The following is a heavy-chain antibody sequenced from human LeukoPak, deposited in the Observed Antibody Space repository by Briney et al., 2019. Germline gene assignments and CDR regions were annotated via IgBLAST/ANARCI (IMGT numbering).Heavy chain of an antibody. CDR1: GFTFSSYS. D-gene: IGHD2-2*01. V-gene: IGHV3-21*01. CDR2: ISSSSSYI. J-gene: IGHJ4*02. CDR3: ARVWYCSSTSCYAFDY. Sequence: GGSLRLSCAASGFTFSSYSMNWVRQAPGKVLEWVSSISSSSSYIYYADSVKGRFTISRDNAKNSLYLQMNSLRAEDTAVYYCARVWYCSSTSCYAFDYWGQGTLVTVSS.